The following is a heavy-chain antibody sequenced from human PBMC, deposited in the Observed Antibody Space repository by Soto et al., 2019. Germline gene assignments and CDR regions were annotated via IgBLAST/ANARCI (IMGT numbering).Heavy chain of an antibody. D-gene: IGHD1-26*01. Sequence: GGSLRLSCAASGFTFTSYWMHWVRQVPGKGLLWVSHINSDGSGTSYADSVKGRFTISRDNAKNTLFLQMNSLRAEDTAVYYCVRDDIGVGIDHWGQGTLVTVSS. CDR2: INSDGSGT. J-gene: IGHJ4*02. CDR3: VRDDIGVGIDH. V-gene: IGHV3-74*01. CDR1: GFTFTSYW.